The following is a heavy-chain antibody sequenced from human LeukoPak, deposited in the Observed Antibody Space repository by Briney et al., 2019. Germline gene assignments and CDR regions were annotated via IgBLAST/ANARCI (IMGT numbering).Heavy chain of an antibody. J-gene: IGHJ6*03. V-gene: IGHV3-30*02. Sequence: GGSLKLSCAASGFTFSNYGIHWVRQAPGKGLEWVAFIRFDGSFKYYADSVKGRFTISRDNSKNTLYLQMNSLRADDTAVYYCAKRRGLELTYYYHMDVWGKGTTVTVSS. CDR3: AKRRGLELTYYYHMDV. D-gene: IGHD1-7*01. CDR2: IRFDGSFK. CDR1: GFTFSNYG.